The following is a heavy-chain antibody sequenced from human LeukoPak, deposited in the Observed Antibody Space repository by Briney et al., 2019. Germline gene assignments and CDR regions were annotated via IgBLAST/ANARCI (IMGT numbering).Heavy chain of an antibody. CDR3: VRRRGGSSHYDY. CDR2: INHSGST. V-gene: IGHV4-34*01. CDR1: GGSFSGYY. J-gene: IGHJ4*02. Sequence: PSETLSLTCAVYGGSFSGYYWSWIRQPPGKGLEWIGEINHSGSTNYNPPLKSRVTISIDTSKNHFSLTVGSVTAADTAIYYCVRRRGGSSHYDYWGQGTLVTVSS. D-gene: IGHD2-15*01.